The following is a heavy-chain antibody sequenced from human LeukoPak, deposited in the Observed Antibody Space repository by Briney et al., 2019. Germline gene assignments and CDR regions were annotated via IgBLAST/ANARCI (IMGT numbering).Heavy chain of an antibody. CDR3: ARHTRNVRYSNYALVGYYMDV. CDR2: IYPGDSDT. CDR1: GYSFTSYW. V-gene: IGHV5-51*01. J-gene: IGHJ6*03. Sequence: GESLKISCKGSGYSFTSYWIGWVRQMPGKGLEWMGIIYPGDSDTRYSPSFQGQVTISADKSISTAYLQWSSLKASDTAMYYCARHTRNVRYSNYALVGYYMDVWGKGTTVTVSS. D-gene: IGHD4-11*01.